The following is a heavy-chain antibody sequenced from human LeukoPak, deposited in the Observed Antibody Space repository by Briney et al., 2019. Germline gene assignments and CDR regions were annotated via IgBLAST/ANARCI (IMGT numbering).Heavy chain of an antibody. CDR2: ISYDGSNK. D-gene: IGHD3-9*01. CDR1: GFTFSSYA. V-gene: IGHV3-30-3*01. J-gene: IGHJ4*02. Sequence: GGSLRLSCAASGFTFSSYAMHWVRQAPGKGPEWVAVISYDGSNKYYADSVKGRFTISRDNSKSTLYLQMNSLRAEDTAVYYCARDRGGYDILTGYYAYWGQGTLVTVSS. CDR3: ARDRGGYDILTGYYAY.